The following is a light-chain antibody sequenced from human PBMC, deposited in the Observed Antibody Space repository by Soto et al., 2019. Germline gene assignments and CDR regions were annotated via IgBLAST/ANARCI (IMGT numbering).Light chain of an antibody. J-gene: IGLJ2*01. V-gene: IGLV1-44*01. Sequence: QSVLTQSPSASGTPGQTVTISCSGSSSNLGSNVVKWYQQLPGTAPKLLIYSNNQRPSGVPDRFSASKSGTSASLAISGLQSEDEADYYCATWDDSLNGVVFGGGTKLTVL. CDR1: SSNLGSNV. CDR2: SNN. CDR3: ATWDDSLNGVV.